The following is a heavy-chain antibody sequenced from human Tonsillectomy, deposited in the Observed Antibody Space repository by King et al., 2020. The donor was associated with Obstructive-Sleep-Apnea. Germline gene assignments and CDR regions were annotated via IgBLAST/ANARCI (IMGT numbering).Heavy chain of an antibody. CDR3: AREGTSSSPNWFGP. Sequence: HVQLQESGPGLVKPSQTLSLTCTVSDGAFSVGSHHWNWIRQLPGKGLEWIGYTYYSGITSYNPSLKGRVSISVDKSKGQFSLRLDSVTAADTAVYYCAREGTSSSPNWFGPWGPGTLVTVSS. V-gene: IGHV4-31*03. CDR1: DGAFSVGSHH. CDR2: TYYSGIT. J-gene: IGHJ5*02. D-gene: IGHD2-2*01.